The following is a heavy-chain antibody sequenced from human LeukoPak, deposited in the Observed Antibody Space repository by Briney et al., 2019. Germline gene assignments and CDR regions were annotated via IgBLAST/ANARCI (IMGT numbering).Heavy chain of an antibody. CDR2: INNDGTAT. CDR1: GFTFNYFW. J-gene: IGHJ4*02. V-gene: IGHV3-74*01. CDR3: ATVSEY. Sequence: GGSLRHSCAASGFTFNYFWMLWVRQVPGKGPVWVSGINNDGTATYYADSVKGRFTISRDNAKNTVYLQMNGLRAEDTSVYFCATVSEYWGQGTLVTVSS.